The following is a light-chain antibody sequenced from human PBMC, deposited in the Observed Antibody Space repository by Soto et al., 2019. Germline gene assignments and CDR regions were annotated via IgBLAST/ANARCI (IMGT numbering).Light chain of an antibody. J-gene: IGKJ1*01. V-gene: IGKV3-15*01. CDR2: GAS. CDR3: QQYNNWWT. CDR1: QSVGSN. Sequence: EIVMTQSPATLSVSPGERATPSCRASQSVGSNLAWYQQKPGQAPRLLIYGASTRATGIPARFSGSGSGTEFTLTISSLQSEDFAVYYCQQYNNWWTFGQGTKVDIK.